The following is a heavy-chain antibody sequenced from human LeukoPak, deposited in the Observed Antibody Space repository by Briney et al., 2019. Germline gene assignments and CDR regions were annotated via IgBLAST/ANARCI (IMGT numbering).Heavy chain of an antibody. CDR2: IYYSGST. V-gene: IGHV4-31*03. Sequence: TQSLSCTVSGGSISSGGYYWSWIRQHPSKGLNWIGYIYYSGSTYYNPSLKSRVTISVDASKNQFSLKLSSVTAADTAVYYFFFFKQKTAYDILTGYPATYYYGMDVWGKGTTVTVSS. CDR1: GGSISSGGYY. D-gene: IGHD3-9*01. J-gene: IGHJ6*04. CDR3: FFFKQKTAYDILTGYPATYYYGMDV.